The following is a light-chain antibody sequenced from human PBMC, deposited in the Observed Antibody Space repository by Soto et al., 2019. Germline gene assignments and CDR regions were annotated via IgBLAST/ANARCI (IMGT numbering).Light chain of an antibody. V-gene: IGLV2-14*01. CDR1: SSDVGGFKY. J-gene: IGLJ1*01. CDR3: GSYTSSDSPYV. CDR2: VVS. Sequence: QSVLTQPASVSGSPGQSITISCTGTSSDVGGFKYVSWYQQHPDKAPKLIIYVVSNRPSGVSNRFSGSKSGNTASLTISGLQAEDEADYYRGSYTSSDSPYVFGTGTKLTVL.